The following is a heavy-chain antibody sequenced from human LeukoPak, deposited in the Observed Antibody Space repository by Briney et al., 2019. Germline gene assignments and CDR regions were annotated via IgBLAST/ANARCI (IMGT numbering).Heavy chain of an antibody. Sequence: GGSLRLSCAASGFTFSSYAMSWVRQAPGKGLEWVSAISGSGGSTYYADSVKGRFTISRDNSKNTLYLQMNSLRAEDTAVYYCAKAIQPPWIEYYYDSSGYARYWGQGTLVTVSS. J-gene: IGHJ4*02. CDR3: AKAIQPPWIEYYYDSSGYARY. CDR1: GFTFSSYA. D-gene: IGHD3-22*01. V-gene: IGHV3-23*01. CDR2: ISGSGGST.